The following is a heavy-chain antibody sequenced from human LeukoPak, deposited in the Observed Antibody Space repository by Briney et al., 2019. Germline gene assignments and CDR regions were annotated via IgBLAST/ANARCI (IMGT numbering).Heavy chain of an antibody. CDR1: GFTVSSNY. CDR3: AMATWVGGLDY. J-gene: IGHJ4*02. D-gene: IGHD1-26*01. CDR2: IYRGGST. Sequence: PGGSLRLSCAASGFTVSSNYMSWVRQAPGKGLEWVSVIYRGGSTYYADSVKGRFTISRDNSKNTLYLQMNNLRAEDTAVYHCAMATWVGGLDYWGQGTLVTVSS. V-gene: IGHV3-66*01.